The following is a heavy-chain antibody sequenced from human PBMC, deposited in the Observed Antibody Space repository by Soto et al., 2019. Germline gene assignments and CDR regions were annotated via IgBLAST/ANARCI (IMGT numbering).Heavy chain of an antibody. CDR2: ISGSGGST. D-gene: IGHD6-13*01. Sequence: GSLRLSCAASGFTFSSYAMSWVRQAPGKVLEWVSAISGSGGSTYYADSVKGRFTISRDNSKNTLYLQMNSLRAEDTAVYYCAKRHAPSSWYVHYGMDVWGQGXTVTVSS. V-gene: IGHV3-23*01. J-gene: IGHJ6*02. CDR1: GFTFSSYA. CDR3: AKRHAPSSWYVHYGMDV.